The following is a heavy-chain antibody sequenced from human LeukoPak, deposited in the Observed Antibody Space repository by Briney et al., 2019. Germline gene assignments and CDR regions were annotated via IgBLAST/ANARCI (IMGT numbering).Heavy chain of an antibody. CDR3: ARVSRAVFPGDAFDI. J-gene: IGHJ3*02. Sequence: GGSLRLSCAASGFTFDDYGMSWVRQAPGKGLEWVSGIKSNGGSTGFADSVKGRFTISRDNAKNSLYLQMNSLRAEDTALYYCARVSRAVFPGDAFDIWGQGTMVTVAS. CDR2: IKSNGGST. V-gene: IGHV3-20*04. D-gene: IGHD2-21*01. CDR1: GFTFDDYG.